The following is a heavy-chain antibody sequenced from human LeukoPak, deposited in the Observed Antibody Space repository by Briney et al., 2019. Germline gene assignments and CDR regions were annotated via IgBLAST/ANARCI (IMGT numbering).Heavy chain of an antibody. CDR1: GGSISSYY. J-gene: IGHJ5*02. Sequence: SETLSLTCTVSGGSISSYYRSWIRQPARKGLEWIGRIYTSGSTNYNPSLKSRVTMSVDTSKNQFSLKLSSVTAADTAVYYCARGGNYYDSSGYYRWGSEFDPWGQGTLVTVSS. CDR3: ARGGNYYDSSGYYRWGSEFDP. CDR2: IYTSGST. D-gene: IGHD3-22*01. V-gene: IGHV4-4*07.